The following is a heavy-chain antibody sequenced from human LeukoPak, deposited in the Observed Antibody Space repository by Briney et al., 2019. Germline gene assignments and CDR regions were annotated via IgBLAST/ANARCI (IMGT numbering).Heavy chain of an antibody. CDR3: ARVPPVATSPYYYYGMDV. D-gene: IGHD6-19*01. J-gene: IGHJ6*02. CDR1: GGTFSSYA. CDR2: IIPIFGTA. Sequence: GASVKVSCKASGGTFSSYAISWVRQAPGQGLEWMGGIIPIFGTANYAQKFQGRVTITADESTSTAYMELSSLRSEDTAVYYCARVPPVATSPYYYYGMDVWGQGTTDTVSS. V-gene: IGHV1-69*13.